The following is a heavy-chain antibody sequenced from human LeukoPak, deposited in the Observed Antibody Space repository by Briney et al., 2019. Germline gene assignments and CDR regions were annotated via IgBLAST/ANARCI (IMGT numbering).Heavy chain of an antibody. Sequence: PSETLSLTCTVSGGSISSSSYYWGWIRQPPGKGLEWIGSVYYSGSTYYNPSLKSRVTISVDTSKNQFSLKLSSVTAADTAVYYCARDRIMITFGGVIAHPFFDYWGQGTLVTVSS. CDR2: VYYSGST. D-gene: IGHD3-16*02. CDR3: ARDRIMITFGGVIAHPFFDY. V-gene: IGHV4-39*07. J-gene: IGHJ4*02. CDR1: GGSISSSSYY.